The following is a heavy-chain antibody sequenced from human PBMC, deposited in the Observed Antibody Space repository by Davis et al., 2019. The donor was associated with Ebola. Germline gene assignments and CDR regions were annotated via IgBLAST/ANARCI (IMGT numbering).Heavy chain of an antibody. J-gene: IGHJ3*02. CDR1: GYSFSKYW. CDR2: TYPGDSDT. D-gene: IGHD2-2*01. Sequence: GESLKISCKGSGYSFSKYWIGWVRQMPGKGLELMGITYPGDSDTRYSPSFQGQVTISADKSINTAYLQWSSLKASDTAIYYCARGIVIVPAARRDAFDIWGQGTMVTVSS. CDR3: ARGIVIVPAARRDAFDI. V-gene: IGHV5-51*01.